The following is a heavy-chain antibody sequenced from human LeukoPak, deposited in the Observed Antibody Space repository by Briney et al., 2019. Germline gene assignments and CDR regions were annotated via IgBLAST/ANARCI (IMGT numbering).Heavy chain of an antibody. V-gene: IGHV3-30*18. D-gene: IGHD3-10*01. Sequence: GGSLRLSCAASGFTFSSYWMSWVRQAPGKGLEWVAVISYDGSNKYYADSVKGRFTISRDNSKNTLYLQMNSLRAEDTAVYYCAKDVMHYGSGRPYYMDVWGKGTTVTIPS. CDR2: ISYDGSNK. CDR3: AKDVMHYGSGRPYYMDV. J-gene: IGHJ6*03. CDR1: GFTFSSYW.